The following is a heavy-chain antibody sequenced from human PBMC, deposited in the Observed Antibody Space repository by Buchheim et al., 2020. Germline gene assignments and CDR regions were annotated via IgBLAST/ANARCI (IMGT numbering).Heavy chain of an antibody. V-gene: IGHV3-20*04. D-gene: IGHD3-10*01. CDR2: MHWNGRII. Sequence: EVQLVESGGGAARPGGSLRLSCAASGFTFEDYGMNWVRQAPGKGLEWVSGMHWNGRIISYADSVRGRFTISRDNAKNSLYLQMNSLTAEDTALYYCARGPWGAASYSPTFFDNWGQGT. J-gene: IGHJ4*02. CDR3: ARGPWGAASYSPTFFDN. CDR1: GFTFEDYG.